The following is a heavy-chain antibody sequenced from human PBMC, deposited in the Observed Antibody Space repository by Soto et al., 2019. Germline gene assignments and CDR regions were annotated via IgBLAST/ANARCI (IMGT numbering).Heavy chain of an antibody. CDR3: ARTDSRPQDFDY. J-gene: IGHJ4*02. Sequence: ASVKASSKDSGNTFTKYGTTWGLPALGQGLEWMGWISTYNGNTNYARKLQGRVTMTTYTSASTAYMELRSLRSDDTAVYYCARTDSRPQDFDYWGQGTLVTVSS. V-gene: IGHV1-18*01. D-gene: IGHD3-22*01. CDR2: ISTYNGNT. CDR1: GNTFTKYG.